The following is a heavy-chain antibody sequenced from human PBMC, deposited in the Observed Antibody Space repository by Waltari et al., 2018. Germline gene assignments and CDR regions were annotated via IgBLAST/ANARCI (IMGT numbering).Heavy chain of an antibody. Sequence: QLVESGGGLVKPGGSLRLSCSASGFTFSSWGMNWVRQAPVKGLEWIASITSGSTYRFDADAVKGRFTISRDDAKDSLYLQVDSLRAEDTGVYYCTRDVYGSGGDYFEPWGQGTLVTVSS. V-gene: IGHV3-21*02. CDR2: ITSGSTYR. D-gene: IGHD6-19*01. CDR3: TRDVYGSGGDYFEP. CDR1: GFTFSSWG. J-gene: IGHJ4*02.